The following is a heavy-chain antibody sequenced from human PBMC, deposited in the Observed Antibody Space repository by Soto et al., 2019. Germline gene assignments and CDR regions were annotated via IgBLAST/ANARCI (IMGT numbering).Heavy chain of an antibody. CDR2: IYHSGST. D-gene: IGHD1-1*01. J-gene: IGHJ5*02. CDR3: ARGEDLNYNWFDP. CDR1: GGSISSGGYS. V-gene: IGHV4-30-2*01. Sequence: QLQLQESGSGLVKPSQTLSLTCAVSGGSISSGGYSWSWIRQPPGKGLEWIGYIYHSGSTYYNPSLRSRVTISVDRSNNQFSVKLSSVTAADTAVYYCARGEDLNYNWFDPWGQGTLVTVSS.